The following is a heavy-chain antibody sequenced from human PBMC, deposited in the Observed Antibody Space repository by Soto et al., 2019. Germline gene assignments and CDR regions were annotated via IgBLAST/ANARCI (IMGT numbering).Heavy chain of an antibody. J-gene: IGHJ4*02. D-gene: IGHD4-17*01. CDR2: IYSGGST. CDR3: ARGGSYGGNSEGEIDY. CDR1: GFTVSSNY. Sequence: EVQLVESGGGLVQPWGSLRLSCAASGFTVSSNYMSWVRQAPGKGLEWVSVIYSGGSTYYADSVKGRFTISRDNSKNTLYLQMNSLRAEDTAVYYCARGGSYGGNSEGEIDYWGQGTLVTVSS. V-gene: IGHV3-66*01.